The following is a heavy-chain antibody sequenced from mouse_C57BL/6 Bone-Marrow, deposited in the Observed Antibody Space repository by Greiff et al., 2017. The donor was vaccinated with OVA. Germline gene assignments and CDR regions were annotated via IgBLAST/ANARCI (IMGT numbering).Heavy chain of an antibody. CDR3: AKNYYGSSYYFDV. J-gene: IGHJ1*03. CDR2: INPSSGYT. Sequence: VQLQQSGAELAKPGASVKLSCKASGYTFTSYWMHWVKQRPGQGLEWIGYINPSSGYTTYNQKFKDKATLTADKSSSTAYMQLSSLTYEDSAGYDCAKNYYGSSYYFDVWGTGTTVTVSS. V-gene: IGHV1-7*01. D-gene: IGHD1-1*01. CDR1: GYTFTSYW.